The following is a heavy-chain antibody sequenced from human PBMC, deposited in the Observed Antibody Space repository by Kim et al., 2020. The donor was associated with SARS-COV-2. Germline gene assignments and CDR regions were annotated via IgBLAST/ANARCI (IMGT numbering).Heavy chain of an antibody. CDR1: GYTFTSYG. CDR3: ARDGLDYYGSGSYNYYYYYYGMDV. CDR2: ISAYNGNT. J-gene: IGHJ6*02. Sequence: ASVKVSCKASGYTFTSYGISWVRQAPGQGLEWMGWISAYNGNTNYAQKLQGRVTMTTDTSTSTAYMELRSLRSDDTAVYYCARDGLDYYGSGSYNYYYYYYGMDVWGQGTTVTVSS. V-gene: IGHV1-18*01. D-gene: IGHD3-10*01.